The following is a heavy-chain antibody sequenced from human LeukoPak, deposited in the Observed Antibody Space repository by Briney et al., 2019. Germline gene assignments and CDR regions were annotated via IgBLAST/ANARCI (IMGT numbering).Heavy chain of an antibody. V-gene: IGHV3-23*01. J-gene: IGHJ4*02. D-gene: IGHD2-8*02. CDR3: VRDTGTSEFYFDY. CDR2: ISGGGST. CDR1: GFTFNNYA. Sequence: GGSLRLSCAASGFTFNNYAMTWVRQAPGKGLEWVSAISGGGSTYYAASVKGRFTISRDNAKNTLYLQMNSLRAEDTAVYYCVRDTGTSEFYFDYWGQGTLVTVSS.